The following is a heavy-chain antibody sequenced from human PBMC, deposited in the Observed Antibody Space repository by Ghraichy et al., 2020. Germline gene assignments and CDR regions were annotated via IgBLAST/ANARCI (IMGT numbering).Heavy chain of an antibody. CDR1: GGSISSYY. D-gene: IGHD2-21*02. V-gene: IGHV4-59*01. CDR2: IYYSGST. CDR3: ASLVTEGTLDY. J-gene: IGHJ4*02. Sequence: ESLNISCTVSGGSISSYYWSWIRQPPGKGLEWIGYIYYSGSTNYNPSLKSRVTISVDTSKNQFSLKLSSVTAADTAVYYCASLVTEGTLDYWGQGTLVTVSS.